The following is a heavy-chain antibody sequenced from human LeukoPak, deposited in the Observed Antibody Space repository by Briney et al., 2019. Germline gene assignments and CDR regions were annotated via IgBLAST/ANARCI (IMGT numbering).Heavy chain of an antibody. J-gene: IGHJ4*02. CDR1: GGSVSDYY. Sequence: SETLSLTCTISGGSVSDYYWSWIRQSPGKGLEWIGYIYYTGSTTYNPSLKSRVTMSADTSKNQFALTLISVSAADTAVYYWASRKLANDYWGQGTLVTVSS. D-gene: IGHD1-1*01. V-gene: IGHV4-59*02. CDR2: IYYTGST. CDR3: ASRKLANDY.